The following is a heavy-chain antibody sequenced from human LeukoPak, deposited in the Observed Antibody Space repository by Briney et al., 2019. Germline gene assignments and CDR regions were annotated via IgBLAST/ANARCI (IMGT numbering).Heavy chain of an antibody. CDR3: ARERQDIILNSGSFDI. Sequence: PGRSLRLSCVASGFTFSTYFMHWVRQAPGKGLEWVADIASDGSHTFYVESVKGRFTISRDNSKNTLYLQLNSLRAEDTAVYFCARERQDIILNSGSFDIWGKGTMVTVFS. CDR2: IASDGSHT. J-gene: IGHJ3*02. V-gene: IGHV3-30-3*01. D-gene: IGHD2-21*01. CDR1: GFTFSTYF.